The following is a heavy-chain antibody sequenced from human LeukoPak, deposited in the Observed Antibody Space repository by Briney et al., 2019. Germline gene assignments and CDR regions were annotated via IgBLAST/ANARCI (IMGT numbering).Heavy chain of an antibody. V-gene: IGHV4-59*08. D-gene: IGHD3-22*01. CDR2: IYYSGST. J-gene: IGHJ4*02. CDR1: VGSISSYY. CDR3: ARFPSYYDSSPFDY. Sequence: SETLSLTCTVSVGSISSYYWSWIRQPPGKGLEWIGYIYYSGSTNYNPSLKSRVTISVDTSKNQFSLKLSSVTAADTAVYYCARFPSYYDSSPFDYWGQGTLVTVSS.